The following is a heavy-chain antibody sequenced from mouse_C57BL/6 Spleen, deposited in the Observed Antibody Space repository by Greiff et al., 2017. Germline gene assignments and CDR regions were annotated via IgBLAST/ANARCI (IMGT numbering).Heavy chain of an antibody. CDR3: ARGYYDYEGRYFDV. CDR2: IDPSDSYT. V-gene: IGHV1-69*01. CDR1: GYTFTSYW. D-gene: IGHD2-4*01. J-gene: IGHJ1*03. Sequence: QVQLQQPGAELVMPGASVKLSCKASGYTFTSYWMHWVKQRPGQGLEWIGAIDPSDSYTNYNQKFKGKSTLTVDKSSSTAYMQLSSLTSEDSAVYYCARGYYDYEGRYFDVWGTGTTVTVSS.